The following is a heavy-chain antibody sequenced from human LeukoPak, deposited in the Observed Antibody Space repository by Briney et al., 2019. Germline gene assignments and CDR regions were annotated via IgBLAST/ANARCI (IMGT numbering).Heavy chain of an antibody. Sequence: PSETLSLTCTVSGGPISSSSYYWGWIRQPPGKGLEWIGSIYYSGSTYYNPSLKSRVTISVDTSKNQFSLKLSSVTAADTAVYYCARMTGYCSSTSCRIYYYYGMDVWGQGTTVTVSS. D-gene: IGHD2-2*01. CDR3: ARMTGYCSSTSCRIYYYYGMDV. CDR2: IYYSGST. V-gene: IGHV4-39*01. CDR1: GGPISSSSYY. J-gene: IGHJ6*02.